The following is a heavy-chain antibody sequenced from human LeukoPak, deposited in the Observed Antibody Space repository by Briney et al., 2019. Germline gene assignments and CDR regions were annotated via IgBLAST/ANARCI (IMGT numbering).Heavy chain of an antibody. J-gene: IGHJ6*03. V-gene: IGHV4-61*02. CDR1: GGSISSGSYY. CDR2: IYTSGST. Sequence: PSQTLSLTCTVSGGSISSGSYYWSWIRQPAGKGLEWIGRIYTSGSTNYNPSLKSRVTMSVDTSKNQFSLKLSSVTAADTAVYYCAREAVWELLSYYYYYYMDVWGKGTTVTISS. D-gene: IGHD1-26*01. CDR3: AREAVWELLSYYYYYYMDV.